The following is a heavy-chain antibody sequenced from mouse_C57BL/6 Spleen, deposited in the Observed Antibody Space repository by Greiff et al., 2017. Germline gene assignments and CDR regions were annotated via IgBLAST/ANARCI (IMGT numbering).Heavy chain of an antibody. CDR1: GYTFTSYW. CDR3: ARGTYDYEWAWFAY. J-gene: IGHJ3*01. CDR2: IYPGSGST. V-gene: IGHV1-55*01. D-gene: IGHD2-4*01. Sequence: VQLQQPGAELVKPGASVKMSCKASGYTFTSYWITWVKQRPGQGLEWIGDIYPGSGSTNYNEKFKSKATLTVDTSSSTAYMQLSSLTSEDSAVYYCARGTYDYEWAWFAYWGQGTLVTVSA.